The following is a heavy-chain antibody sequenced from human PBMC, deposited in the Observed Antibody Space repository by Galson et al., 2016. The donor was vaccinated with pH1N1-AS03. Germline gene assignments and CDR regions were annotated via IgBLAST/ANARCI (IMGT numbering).Heavy chain of an antibody. V-gene: IGHV4-61*02. CDR1: GGSISSGRYY. CDR3: AADDL. Sequence: TLSLTCTVSGGSISSGRYYWSWIRQPAGKGLEWVGRIYTSGSSNYNPSLKSRVTISIETSKNQFSLRLASVTAADTAIYYCAADDLWGPGTMVTVSS. J-gene: IGHJ3*01. CDR2: IYTSGSS.